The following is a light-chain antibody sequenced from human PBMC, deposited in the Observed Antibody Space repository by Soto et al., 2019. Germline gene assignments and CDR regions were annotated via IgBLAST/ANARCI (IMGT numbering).Light chain of an antibody. CDR3: SPFASSSTPYV. CDR2: EVS. CDR1: TTDVGAYNY. V-gene: IGLV2-14*01. J-gene: IGLJ1*01. Sequence: ALTQPASVSGSPGQSITISCTGSTTDVGAYNYVSWYQVHPGKAPKLLIFEVSNRPSGVSDRFSASKSGNTASLTISGLPAEDEGDYYCSPFASSSTPYVFATGTNVTVL.